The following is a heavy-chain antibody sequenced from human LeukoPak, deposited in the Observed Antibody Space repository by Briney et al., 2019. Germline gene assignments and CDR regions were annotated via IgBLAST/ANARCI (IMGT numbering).Heavy chain of an antibody. J-gene: IGHJ5*02. CDR1: GLTFSSYS. D-gene: IGHD3-9*01. Sequence: GGSLRLSCVASGLTFSSYSMNWVRQAPGEGLEWVSYISSLSGTIYYADSVKGRFTISRDNAKNSLYLQMNSLRAEDTAVYYCAKGRRYNILTGYYVSEVDPWGQGTLVTVSS. CDR3: AKGRRYNILTGYYVSEVDP. V-gene: IGHV3-48*01. CDR2: ISSLSGTI.